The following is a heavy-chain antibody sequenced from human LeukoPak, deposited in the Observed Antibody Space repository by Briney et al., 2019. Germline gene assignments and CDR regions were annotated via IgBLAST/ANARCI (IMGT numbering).Heavy chain of an antibody. V-gene: IGHV5-51*01. D-gene: IGHD2-15*01. Sequence: GESLKISCKGSGYSFTSYWIGWVRQMPGKGLEWMGIIYPGDSDTRYSPSFQGQVTISADKSISTAYLQWSSLKASDTAMYYCARLGCSRGSCYSYYYMDVWGKGTTVTVSS. CDR3: ARLGCSRGSCYSYYYMDV. CDR2: IYPGDSDT. CDR1: GYSFTSYW. J-gene: IGHJ6*03.